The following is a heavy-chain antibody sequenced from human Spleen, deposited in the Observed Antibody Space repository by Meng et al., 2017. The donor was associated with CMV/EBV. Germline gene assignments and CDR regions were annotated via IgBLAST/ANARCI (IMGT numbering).Heavy chain of an antibody. D-gene: IGHD2-21*02. V-gene: IGHV4-59*12. CDR1: GGSISSNY. Sequence: SETLSLTCTVSGGSISSNYWSWIRQPPGKGLEWIGYIYYSGSTNYNPSLKSRVTISVDTSKNQFSLKLSSVTAADTAVYYCARDLLLYGMDVWGQGTTVTVSS. CDR3: ARDLLLYGMDV. J-gene: IGHJ6*02. CDR2: IYYSGST.